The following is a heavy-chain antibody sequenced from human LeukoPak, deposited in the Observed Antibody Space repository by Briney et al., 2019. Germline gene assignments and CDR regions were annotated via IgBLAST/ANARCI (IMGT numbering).Heavy chain of an antibody. J-gene: IGHJ5*02. CDR3: ARDGCSSTSCSTLGGFSS. D-gene: IGHD2-2*01. CDR1: GLSPTNFW. Sequence: GGSLRLSCAPSGLSPTNFWMSWVRPAPGGGLEWVANIKQEGFEKYYVDSVRGPSSPSRDNAKNSLSLQMNSLRAEDTAVYYCARDGCSSTSCSTLGGFSSWGQGTLVTVSS. V-gene: IGHV3-7*01. CDR2: IKQEGFEK.